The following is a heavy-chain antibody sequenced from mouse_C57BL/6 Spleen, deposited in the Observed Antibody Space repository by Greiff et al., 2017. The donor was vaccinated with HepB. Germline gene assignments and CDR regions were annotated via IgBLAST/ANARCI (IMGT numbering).Heavy chain of an antibody. Sequence: EVQLQQSGPELVKPGASVKISCKASGYTFTDYYMNWVKQSHGKSLEWIGDINPNNGGTSYNQKFKGKATLTVDKSSSTAYMELRSLTSEDSAVYYCAREVVANGYAMDYWGQGTSVTVSS. CDR1: GYTFTDYY. CDR3: AREVVANGYAMDY. J-gene: IGHJ4*01. D-gene: IGHD1-1*01. V-gene: IGHV1-26*01. CDR2: INPNNGGT.